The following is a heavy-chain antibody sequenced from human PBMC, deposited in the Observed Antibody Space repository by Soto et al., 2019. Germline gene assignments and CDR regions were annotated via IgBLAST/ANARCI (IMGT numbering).Heavy chain of an antibody. Sequence: TSETLSLTCAVYGGSFSGYYWSWIRQPPGKGLEWIGEINHSGSTNYNPSLKSRVTISVDTSKNQFSLKLSSVTAADTAVYYCARGRERGGGAVAGEFDYWGQGTLVTVSS. CDR1: GGSFSGYY. J-gene: IGHJ4*02. CDR2: INHSGST. V-gene: IGHV4-34*01. CDR3: ARGRERGGGAVAGEFDY. D-gene: IGHD6-19*01.